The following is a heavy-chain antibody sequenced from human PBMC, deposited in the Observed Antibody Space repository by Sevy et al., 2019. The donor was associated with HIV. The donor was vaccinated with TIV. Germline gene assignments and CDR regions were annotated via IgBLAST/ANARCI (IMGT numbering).Heavy chain of an antibody. D-gene: IGHD2-21*02. CDR3: VKEETAPYFDC. CDR2: LNGDRT. J-gene: IGHJ4*02. V-gene: IGHV3-23*01. Sequence: GGSLILSCAASGFTFSTYAVSWVRHAPGKGLEWVAALNGDRTYYAGSVKDRFTISRDNPKNTVYLQVNSLRVEDTALYYCVKEETAPYFDCWGQGTLVTVSS. CDR1: GFTFSTYA.